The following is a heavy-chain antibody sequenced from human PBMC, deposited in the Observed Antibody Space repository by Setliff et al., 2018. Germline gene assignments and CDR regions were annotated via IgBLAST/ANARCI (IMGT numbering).Heavy chain of an antibody. J-gene: IGHJ4*02. Sequence: GGSLRLSCGASGFVFSSYGLHWVRQAPGKGLEWVSTVSVSGDNTYYTDSVKGRFTTSRDNSKNTVSLQMSSLRTEDTAIYFCAGQGPIFGSGLIPGFDQWGQGTMVTVSS. CDR2: VSVSGDNT. V-gene: IGHV3-23*01. CDR3: AGQGPIFGSGLIPGFDQ. CDR1: GFVFSSYG. D-gene: IGHD3-3*01.